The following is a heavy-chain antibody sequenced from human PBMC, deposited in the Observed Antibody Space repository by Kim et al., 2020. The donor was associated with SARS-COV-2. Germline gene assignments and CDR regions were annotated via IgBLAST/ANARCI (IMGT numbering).Heavy chain of an antibody. V-gene: IGHV4-34*01. D-gene: IGHD2-21*01. J-gene: IGHJ4*02. CDR3: ARGHPSVIATRLFDY. Sequence: SETLSLTCAVYGGSFSGYYWSWIRQPPGKGLEWIGEINHSGSTNYNPSLKSRVTISVDTSKNQFSLKLSSVTAADTAVYYCARGHPSVIATRLFDYWGQGTLVTVSS. CDR2: INHSGST. CDR1: GGSFSGYY.